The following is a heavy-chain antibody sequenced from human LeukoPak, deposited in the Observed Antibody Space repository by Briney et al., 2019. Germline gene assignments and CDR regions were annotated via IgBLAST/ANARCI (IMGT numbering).Heavy chain of an antibody. Sequence: ASVKVSCKASGYTFTSYGISWVRQAPGQGLEWMGWISAYNGNTNYAQKLQGRVTMTTDTSTSTAYMELRSLRSDDTAVYYCAREGTWFGESGPSGIWYFDLWGRGTLVTVSS. CDR1: GYTFTSYG. CDR2: ISAYNGNT. CDR3: AREGTWFGESGPSGIWYFDL. J-gene: IGHJ2*01. D-gene: IGHD3-10*01. V-gene: IGHV1-18*01.